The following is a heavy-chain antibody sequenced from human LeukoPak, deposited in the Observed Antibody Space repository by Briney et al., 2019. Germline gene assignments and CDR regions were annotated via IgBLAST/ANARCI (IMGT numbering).Heavy chain of an antibody. CDR1: GFTFSSYG. J-gene: IGHJ4*02. V-gene: IGHV3-30*03. Sequence: GGSLRLSCAASGFTFSSYGMHWVRQAPGKGLEWVAVISYDGSNKYYADSVKGRFTISRDNSKNTLYLQMNSLRAEDTAVYYCARGGPAATRKRGLDYWGQGTLVAVSS. CDR2: ISYDGSNK. CDR3: ARGGPAATRKRGLDY. D-gene: IGHD3-10*01.